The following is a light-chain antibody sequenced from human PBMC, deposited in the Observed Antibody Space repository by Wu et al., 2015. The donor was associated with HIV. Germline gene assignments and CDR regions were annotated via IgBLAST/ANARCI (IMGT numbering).Light chain of an antibody. CDR2: ATS. CDR3: QQYGSSPRT. J-gene: IGKJ1*01. V-gene: IGKV3-20*01. CDR1: QSVSSSY. Sequence: EIVLTQSPGTLSLSPGERATLSCRASQSVSSSYLAWYQQKPGQSPRLLIYATSSRATSIPDRFSGSGSGTDFTLTISRLEPEDFAVYYCQQYGSSPRTFGQGTKVETK.